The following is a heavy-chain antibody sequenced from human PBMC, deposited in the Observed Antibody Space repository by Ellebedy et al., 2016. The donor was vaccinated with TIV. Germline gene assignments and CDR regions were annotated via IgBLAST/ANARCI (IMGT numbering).Heavy chain of an antibody. V-gene: IGHV3-74*01. J-gene: IGHJ4*02. CDR2: IGPDGSST. D-gene: IGHD1-1*01. CDR1: GFTFSSYW. Sequence: GESLKISCAASGFTFSSYWMHWVRQAPGKGLVWVSSIGPDGSSTGYADSVKGRFTIARDNAKNTLSLQMNSLRVEDTAVYYCARGTTGTGGYFDYWGQGTLVTVSS. CDR3: ARGTTGTGGYFDY.